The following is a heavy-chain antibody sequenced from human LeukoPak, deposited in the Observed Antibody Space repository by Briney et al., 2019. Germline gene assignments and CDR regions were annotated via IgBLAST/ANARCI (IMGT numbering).Heavy chain of an antibody. D-gene: IGHD2-15*01. J-gene: IGHJ4*02. Sequence: SETLSLTCGVYSGSFSGYYWSWIRQPPGKGLEWIGEINDSGRSNYNPSLKSRVTISVDTSKNQFSLKLSSVTAADTAVYYCARVKCLGYCSGGSRKTFDYWGQGTLVTVSS. CDR3: ARVKCLGYCSGGSRKTFDY. V-gene: IGHV4-34*01. CDR2: INDSGRS. CDR1: SGSFSGYY.